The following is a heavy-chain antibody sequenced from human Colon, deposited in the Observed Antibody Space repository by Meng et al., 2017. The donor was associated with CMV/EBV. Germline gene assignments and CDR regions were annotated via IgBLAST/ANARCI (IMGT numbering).Heavy chain of an antibody. J-gene: IGHJ5*02. V-gene: IGHV1-18*01. D-gene: IGHD3-10*01. CDR3: VRALMGSRFDP. Sequence: ASVKVSCKASGYKFISYGIGWVRQAPGQGLEWLGWVSTYNDNRRYSQKLQGRLKMTTDTSTSTAYLELSSLTSDDTAVYYCVRALMGSRFDPWGQGTLVTVSS. CDR1: GYKFISYG. CDR2: VSTYNDNR.